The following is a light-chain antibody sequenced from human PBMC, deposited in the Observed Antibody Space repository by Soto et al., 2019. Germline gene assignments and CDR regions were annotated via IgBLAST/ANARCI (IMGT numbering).Light chain of an antibody. Sequence: QSVLTQPASVSGSPGQSITISCTGTSSDIGSYNYVSWYQQHPGEVPRLMIYDVSNRPSGVSNRFSGSTSGNTASLTISGLQAEDEADYYCGSYTSDNTLVFGGGTKLTVL. CDR3: GSYTSDNTLV. V-gene: IGLV2-14*03. CDR1: SSDIGSYNY. J-gene: IGLJ2*01. CDR2: DVS.